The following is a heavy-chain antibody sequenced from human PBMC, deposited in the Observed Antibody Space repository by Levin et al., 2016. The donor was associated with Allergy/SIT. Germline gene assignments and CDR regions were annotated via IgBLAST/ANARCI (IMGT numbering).Heavy chain of an antibody. J-gene: IGHJ4*02. CDR3: ARDPPYYDSSGTFDY. D-gene: IGHD3-22*01. V-gene: IGHV1-2*02. Sequence: ASVKVSCKASGYTFTGYYMHWVRQAPGQGLEWMGWINPNSGGTNYAQKFQGRVTMTRDTSISTAYMELSRLRSDDTAVYYCARDPPYYDSSGTFDYWGQGTLVTVSS. CDR2: INPNSGGT. CDR1: GYTFTGYY.